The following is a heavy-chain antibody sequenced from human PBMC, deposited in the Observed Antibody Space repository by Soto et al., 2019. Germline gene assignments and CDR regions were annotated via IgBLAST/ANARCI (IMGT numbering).Heavy chain of an antibody. V-gene: IGHV1-8*01. CDR1: GYTFTSYD. CDR2: MNPNSGNT. D-gene: IGHD3-3*01. CDR3: ARVVLRFLEWLPDYYYYMDV. Sequence: VKVSCKASGYTFTSYDINWVRQATGQGLEWMGWMNPNSGNTGYAQKFQGRVTMTRNTSISTAYMELSSLRSEDTAVYYCARVVLRFLEWLPDYYYYMDVWGKGTTVTVSS. J-gene: IGHJ6*03.